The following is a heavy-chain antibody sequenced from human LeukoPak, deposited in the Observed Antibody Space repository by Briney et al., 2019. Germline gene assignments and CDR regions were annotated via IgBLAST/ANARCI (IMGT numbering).Heavy chain of an antibody. CDR3: ARGGIGAAGPVGY. CDR1: GGSISRYY. CDR2: IYYSGST. V-gene: IGHV4-59*01. Sequence: SSETLSLTCTVSGGSISRYYWSWIRQPPGKRLEWIGYIYYSGSTNYNPPLKSRVTISVDTSKNQFSLKLSSVTAADTAVYYCARGGIGAAGPVGYWGQGTLVTVSS. D-gene: IGHD6-13*01. J-gene: IGHJ4*02.